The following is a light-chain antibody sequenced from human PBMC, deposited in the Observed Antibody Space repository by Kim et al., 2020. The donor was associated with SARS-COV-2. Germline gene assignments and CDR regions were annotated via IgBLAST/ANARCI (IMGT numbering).Light chain of an antibody. CDR1: QSVSSSY. V-gene: IGKV3-20*01. CDR3: QKYGSSPIT. J-gene: IGKJ5*01. CDR2: GAS. Sequence: EIVLTQSPGTLSLSPGERATLSCRASQSVSSSYLAWYQQKPGQAPRLLIYGASSRATGIPDRFSGRGSGTDFTLTISRLEPEDLAVYYCQKYGSSPITFGQGTRLEIK.